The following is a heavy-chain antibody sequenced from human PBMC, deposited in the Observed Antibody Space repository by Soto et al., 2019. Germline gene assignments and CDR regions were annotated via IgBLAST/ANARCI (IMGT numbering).Heavy chain of an antibody. Sequence: PSETLSLTCTVSGGSISSSSYYWGWIRQPPGKGLEWIGSIYYSGSTYYNPSLKSRVTISVDTSKNQFSLKLSSVTAADTAVYYCARLTGGRRFGTPGHFDYWGQGTLVTVSS. CDR2: IYYSGST. CDR3: ARLTGGRRFGTPGHFDY. V-gene: IGHV4-39*01. J-gene: IGHJ4*02. D-gene: IGHD3-16*01. CDR1: GGSISSSSYY.